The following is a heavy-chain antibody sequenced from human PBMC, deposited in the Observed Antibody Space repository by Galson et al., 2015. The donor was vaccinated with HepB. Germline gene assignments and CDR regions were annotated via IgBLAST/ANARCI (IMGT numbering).Heavy chain of an antibody. CDR2: INPSGGST. CDR3: ARDRCSSTSCYYYYGMDV. J-gene: IGHJ6*02. Sequence: SVKVSCKASGYTFTSYYMHWVRQAPGQGLEWMGIINPSGGSTSYAQKFQGRVTMTRDTSTSTVYMELSSLRSEDTAVYYCARDRCSSTSCYYYYGMDVWGQGTTVTVSS. V-gene: IGHV1-46*01. CDR1: GYTFTSYY. D-gene: IGHD2-2*01.